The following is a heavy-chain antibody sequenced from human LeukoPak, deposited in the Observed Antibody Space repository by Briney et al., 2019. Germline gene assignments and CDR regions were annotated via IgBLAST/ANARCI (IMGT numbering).Heavy chain of an antibody. J-gene: IGHJ5*02. D-gene: IGHD2-2*02. CDR2: IKQDGSEK. V-gene: IGHV3-7*04. Sequence: GGSLRLSCAASGFTFSSDWMCWVCQAPRKGLEWVANIKQDGSEKYYVDSVKGRFTISRDNAKNSLYLQMNSLRAEDTAVYYCARVYIVVVPAAKPRWDWFDPWGQGTLVTVSS. CDR3: ARVYIVVVPAAKPRWDWFDP. CDR1: GFTFSSDW.